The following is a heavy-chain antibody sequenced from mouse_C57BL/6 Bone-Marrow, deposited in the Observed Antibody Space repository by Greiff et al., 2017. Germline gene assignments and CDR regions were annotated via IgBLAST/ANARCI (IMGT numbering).Heavy chain of an antibody. J-gene: IGHJ3*01. CDR2: ISSGGSYT. Sequence: EVQVVASGGDLVKPGGSLKLSCAASGFTFSSYGMSWVRQTPDKRLEWVATISSGGSYTYYPDSVKGRFTISRDNAKNTLYLQMSSLKSEDTAMYYCARSFYDWFAYWGQGTLVTVSA. D-gene: IGHD2-3*01. CDR3: ARSFYDWFAY. CDR1: GFTFSSYG. V-gene: IGHV5-6*01.